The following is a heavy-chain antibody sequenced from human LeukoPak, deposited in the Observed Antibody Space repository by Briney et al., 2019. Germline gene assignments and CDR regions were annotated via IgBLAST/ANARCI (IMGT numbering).Heavy chain of an antibody. D-gene: IGHD1-26*01. CDR1: GFTFSSYA. CDR2: VSSNGAKT. Sequence: GGSLRLSCAASGFTFSSYAITWVRQAPGKGLEWVSAVSSNGAKTYYADSVKGRFTISRDNYKNMVFLQMNSLRAEDTAVYYCARDSTTRGGGFDPWGQGTLVTVSS. V-gene: IGHV3-23*01. J-gene: IGHJ5*02. CDR3: ARDSTTRGGGFDP.